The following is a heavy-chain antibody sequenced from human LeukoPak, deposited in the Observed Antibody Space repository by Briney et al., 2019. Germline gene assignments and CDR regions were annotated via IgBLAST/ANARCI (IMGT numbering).Heavy chain of an antibody. D-gene: IGHD6-19*01. Sequence: GGSLRLSCAASGFTLSIKYMSWVPHPPGKGPEWVSVIYSGDSRYYEEPVEGRLTIYRDNSKIPLYLQMNSLRAEDTAVYYCARVAEGWFDPWGQGTLVTVSS. CDR1: GFTLSIKY. J-gene: IGHJ5*02. CDR2: IYSGDSR. V-gene: IGHV3-66*01. CDR3: ARVAEGWFDP.